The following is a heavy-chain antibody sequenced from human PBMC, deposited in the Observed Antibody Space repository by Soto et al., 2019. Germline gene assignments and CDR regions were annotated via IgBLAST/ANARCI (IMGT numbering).Heavy chain of an antibody. CDR2: INHSGST. D-gene: IGHD3-10*01. V-gene: IGHV4-34*01. Sequence: SETLSLTCAVYGGSFSGYYWSWIRQPPGKGLEWIGEINHSGSTNYNPSLKSRVTISVDTSKNQFSLKLSSVTAADTAVYYCARAQPRRKYYYGSGSYKVPYYFDYWGQGTLVTVSP. J-gene: IGHJ4*02. CDR1: GGSFSGYY. CDR3: ARAQPRRKYYYGSGSYKVPYYFDY.